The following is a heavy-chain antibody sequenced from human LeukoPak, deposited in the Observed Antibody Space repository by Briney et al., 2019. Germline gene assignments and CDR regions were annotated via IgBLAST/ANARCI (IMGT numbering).Heavy chain of an antibody. CDR3: ARETRTVFGVVKFDP. CDR2: IYYSGST. V-gene: IGHV4-59*01. J-gene: IGHJ5*02. D-gene: IGHD3-3*01. CDR1: GGSISSYY. Sequence: PSETLSLTCTVSGGSISSYYWSWIRQPPGRGLEWIGYIYYSGSTNYNPSLKSRVTISVDTSKNQFSLKLSSVTAADTAVYYCARETRTVFGVVKFDPWGQGTLVTVSS.